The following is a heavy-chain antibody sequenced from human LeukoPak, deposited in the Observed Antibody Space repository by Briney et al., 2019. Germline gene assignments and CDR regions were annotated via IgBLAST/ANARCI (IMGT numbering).Heavy chain of an antibody. D-gene: IGHD3-22*01. CDR1: GFTFSSYA. J-gene: IGHJ4*02. V-gene: IGHV3-23*01. CDR3: AKDFYYYDSSGYNV. CDR2: ISGSGGST. Sequence: GGSLRLPCAASGFTFSSYAMSWVRQAPGKGLEWVSAISGSGGSTYYADSVKGRFTISRDNSKNTLYLQMNSLRAEGTAVYYCAKDFYYYDSSGYNVWGQGTLVTVSS.